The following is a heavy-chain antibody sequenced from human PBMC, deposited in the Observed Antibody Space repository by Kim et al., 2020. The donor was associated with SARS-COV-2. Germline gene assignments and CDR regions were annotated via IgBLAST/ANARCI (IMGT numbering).Heavy chain of an antibody. V-gene: IGHV3-11*01. J-gene: IGHJ4*02. CDR3: ARESRGVVVIGPAY. D-gene: IGHD2-2*01. CDR1: GLTFSDYY. CDR2: ISSTGTAT. Sequence: GGSLRLSCAASGLTFSDYYMSWIRQAPGKGLEFVSFISSTGTATYYADSVKGRFTISRDNTNNSLYLQMNSLRAEDTAVYYCARESRGVVVIGPAYWGQGTLVTVSS.